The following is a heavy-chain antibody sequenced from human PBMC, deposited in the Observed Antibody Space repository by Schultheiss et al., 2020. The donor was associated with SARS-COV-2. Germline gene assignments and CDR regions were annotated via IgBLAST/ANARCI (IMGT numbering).Heavy chain of an antibody. J-gene: IGHJ4*02. CDR2: IYTSGST. V-gene: IGHV4-59*10. CDR1: GGSFSGYY. CDR3: ARQRYQLLLSYFDY. Sequence: SETLSLTCAVYGGSFSGYYWSWIRQPAGKGLEWIGRIYTSGSTNYNPSLKSRVTISVDTSKNQFSLKLSSVTAADTAVYYCARQRYQLLLSYFDYWGQGTLVTVSS. D-gene: IGHD2-2*01.